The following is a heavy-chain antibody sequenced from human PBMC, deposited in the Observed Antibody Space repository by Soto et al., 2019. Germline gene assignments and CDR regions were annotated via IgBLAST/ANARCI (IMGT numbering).Heavy chain of an antibody. CDR1: AIKCNRSA. CDR3: SRDSNARPNWLDP. V-gene: IGHV3-30-3*01. Sequence: GGSLGLCCAASAIKCNRSAMLWVRQAPGKGLEWLAVISYDGSHEFYADSVKGRFIISRDNSKNTLYLQMSSLRPDDTAVYFCSRDSNARPNWLDPCGQRTVVTVSS. CDR2: ISYDGSHE. D-gene: IGHD3-3*02. J-gene: IGHJ5*02.